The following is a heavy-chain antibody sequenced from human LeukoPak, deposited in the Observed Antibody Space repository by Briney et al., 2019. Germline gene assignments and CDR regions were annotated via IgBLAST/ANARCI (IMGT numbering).Heavy chain of an antibody. V-gene: IGHV3-23*01. CDR2: ISGSASST. D-gene: IGHD6-25*01. Sequence: PGGSLRLSCAASGFTFSTYAMSWVRQAPGKGLEWVSVISGSASSTYYADSVKGRFTISRDNSKNTLYLQMNSLRAEDTAVYYCAKNQGSGWQFYFDHWGQGTLVTVSS. CDR1: GFTFSTYA. J-gene: IGHJ4*02. CDR3: AKNQGSGWQFYFDH.